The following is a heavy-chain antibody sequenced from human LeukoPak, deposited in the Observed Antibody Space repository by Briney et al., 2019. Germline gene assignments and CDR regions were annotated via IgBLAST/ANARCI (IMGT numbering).Heavy chain of an antibody. J-gene: IGHJ6*02. V-gene: IGHV1-18*01. D-gene: IGHD3-10*01. CDR1: GYTFTSYG. Sequence: ASVNVSCKASGYTFTSYGISWVRQAPGQGLEWMGWISAYNGNTNYAQKLQGRVTMTTDTSTSTAYMELRSLRSDDTAVYYCATLWFGELLSNAYGMDVWGQGTTVTVSS. CDR3: ATLWFGELLSNAYGMDV. CDR2: ISAYNGNT.